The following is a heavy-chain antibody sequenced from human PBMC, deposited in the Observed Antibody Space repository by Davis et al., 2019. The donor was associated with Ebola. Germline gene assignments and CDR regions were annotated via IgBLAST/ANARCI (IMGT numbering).Heavy chain of an antibody. CDR1: GYTFTSYG. V-gene: IGHV1-18*01. CDR3: VLDCSGGNCYSSQGVVWFDP. CDR2: INAGNGNT. Sequence: ASVKVSCKASGYTFTSYGISWVRQAPGQGLEWMGWINAGNGNTKYSQKFQGRVTITADKSTSTAYMELSSLRSEDTAVYYCVLDCSGGNCYSSQGVVWFDPWGQGTLVTVSS. J-gene: IGHJ5*02. D-gene: IGHD2-15*01.